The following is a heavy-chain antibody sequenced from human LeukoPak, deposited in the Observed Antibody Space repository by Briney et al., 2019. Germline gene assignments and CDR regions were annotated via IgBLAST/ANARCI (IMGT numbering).Heavy chain of an antibody. CDR1: VYSFTSDW. D-gene: IGHD3-22*01. Sequence: GESLKISCKGSVYSFTSDWIGWVGQMPAKGLEWMGIIYPGDSDTRYSPSFQGQVTISADKSISTAYLQWSSLKASDTAMYYCARAYYYDSSGYAFDYWGQGTLVTVSS. CDR3: ARAYYYDSSGYAFDY. CDR2: IYPGDSDT. J-gene: IGHJ4*02. V-gene: IGHV5-51*06.